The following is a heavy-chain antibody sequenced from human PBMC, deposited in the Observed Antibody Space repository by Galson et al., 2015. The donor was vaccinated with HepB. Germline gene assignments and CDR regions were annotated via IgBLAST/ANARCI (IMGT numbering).Heavy chain of an antibody. V-gene: IGHV3-21*01. Sequence: SLRLSCAASGFTFNTYSMNWVRQAPGEGLKWVSSISSSGRYIYYADSAKGRFSISRDNAKNSVYLQMKSLRAEDTAVYYCARDPYDSLNGYYRAAFDIWGQGTMVTVSS. D-gene: IGHD3-3*01. CDR2: ISSSGRYI. CDR3: ARDPYDSLNGYYRAAFDI. J-gene: IGHJ3*02. CDR1: GFTFNTYS.